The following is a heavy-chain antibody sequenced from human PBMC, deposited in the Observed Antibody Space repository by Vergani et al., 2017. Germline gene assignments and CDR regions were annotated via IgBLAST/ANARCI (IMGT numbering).Heavy chain of an antibody. CDR1: GYTFFNYG. Sequence: QVQLVQSGSEVKRPGASVKVSCKTSGYTFFNYGVNWIRRAPGQGFKWLGWIRADTGDTKYSERLQDRVTLTTDSSTNTADMELRSLKSDDTAVYYFARDGTYYYGSGSFYLFDYWGQGTLVTVSS. CDR2: IRADTGDT. D-gene: IGHD3-10*01. CDR3: ARDGTYYYGSGSFYLFDY. V-gene: IGHV1-18*04. J-gene: IGHJ4*02.